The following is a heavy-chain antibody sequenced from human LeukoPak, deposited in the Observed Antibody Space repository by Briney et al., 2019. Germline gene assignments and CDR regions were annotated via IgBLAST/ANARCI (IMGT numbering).Heavy chain of an antibody. CDR3: ARDRGNQRGYYFYYMDV. CDR2: ISSSGSTI. CDR1: GFTFSSYE. J-gene: IGHJ6*03. V-gene: IGHV3-48*03. Sequence: GGSLRLSCAASGFTFSSYEMNWVRQAPGKGLEWVSYISSSGSTIYYADSVKGRFTISRDNAKNSLYLQMNSLRAEDTAVYYCARDRGNQRGYYFYYMDVWGKGTTVTVSS. D-gene: IGHD1-14*01.